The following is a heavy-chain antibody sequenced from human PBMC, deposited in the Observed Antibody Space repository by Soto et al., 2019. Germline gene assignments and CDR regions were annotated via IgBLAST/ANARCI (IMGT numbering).Heavy chain of an antibody. CDR3: ARGARGGNSDYFDY. J-gene: IGHJ4*02. CDR1: GGSIGSGGNS. Sequence: SEILSLTCGVSGGSIGSGGNSWSWNRQSPGKGLEWIGYIYQTGRTYYNPSLKSRVTISVDRSKNQFSLKLSSVTAADTAVYYCARGARGGNSDYFDYWGQGTLVIVTS. D-gene: IGHD2-21*02. V-gene: IGHV4-30-2*06. CDR2: IYQTGRT.